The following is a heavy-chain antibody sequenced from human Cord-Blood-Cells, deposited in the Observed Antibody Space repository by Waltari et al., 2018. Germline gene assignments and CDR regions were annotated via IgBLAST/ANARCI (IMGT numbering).Heavy chain of an antibody. J-gene: IGHJ4*02. CDR3: VSQGEYSSSPVVEY. Sequence: QLQLQQSRPGLVRPPETLSPTRTVSAGSMSSSITYCPGTRPPPGKGPAWMEIIYFSGSTYYSRSLRIRITISVDTFKTQFSLKLSSVTAADTAVYYCVSQGEYSSSPVVEYWGQGTLVTVSS. D-gene: IGHD6-6*01. V-gene: IGHV4-39*01. CDR2: IYFSGST. CDR1: AGSMSSSITY.